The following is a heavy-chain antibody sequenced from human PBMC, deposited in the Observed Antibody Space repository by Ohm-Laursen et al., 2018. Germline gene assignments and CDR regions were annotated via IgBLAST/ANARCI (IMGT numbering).Heavy chain of an antibody. CDR3: AKDALDSSGYYYWYFDL. CDR2: ISGSGGST. J-gene: IGHJ2*01. V-gene: IGHV3-23*01. D-gene: IGHD3-22*01. CDR1: GFTFSSYA. Sequence: SLRLSCAASGFTFSSYAMSWVRQAPGKGLEWVSAISGSGGSTYYADSVEGRFTISRDNSKNTLYLQMNSLRAEDTAVYYCAKDALDSSGYYYWYFDLWGRGTLVTVSS.